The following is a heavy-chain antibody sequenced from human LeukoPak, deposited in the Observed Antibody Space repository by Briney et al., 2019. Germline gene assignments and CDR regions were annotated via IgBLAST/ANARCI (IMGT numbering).Heavy chain of an antibody. D-gene: IGHD5-18*01. Sequence: GGSLRLSCAASGFTFSSYAMSWVRQAPGKGLEWVSAISGSGGSTYYADSVKGRFTISRDNSKNTLYLQMNSLRAEDTAVYYCARARIQLWLFYFDYWGQGTLVTVSS. J-gene: IGHJ4*02. V-gene: IGHV3-23*01. CDR3: ARARIQLWLFYFDY. CDR1: GFTFSSYA. CDR2: ISGSGGST.